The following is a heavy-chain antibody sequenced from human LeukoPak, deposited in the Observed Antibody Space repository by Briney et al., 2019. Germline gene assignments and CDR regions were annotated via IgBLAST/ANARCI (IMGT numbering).Heavy chain of an antibody. CDR3: ARTHSYGYGGIFYYYYMDV. V-gene: IGHV4-59*01. Sequence: PSETLSLTCSVSGGSMNPYYWNWIRQPPGKGLEWIGYQYYSGATDYNPSLKSRVTISVDTSKNQFSLKLSSVTAADTAVYYCARTHSYGYGGIFYYYYMDVWGKGTTVTVSS. CDR1: GGSMNPYY. D-gene: IGHD5-18*01. CDR2: QYYSGAT. J-gene: IGHJ6*03.